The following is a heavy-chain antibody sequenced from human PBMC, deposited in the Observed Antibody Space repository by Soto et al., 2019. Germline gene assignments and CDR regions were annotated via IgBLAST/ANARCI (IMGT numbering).Heavy chain of an antibody. CDR1: GFTFSSYA. V-gene: IGHV3-64*01. CDR3: ARLQWYFGSGCHTYYYYYYMDV. D-gene: IGHD3-10*01. J-gene: IGHJ6*03. CDR2: ISSNGGST. Sequence: GGFLRLSCAASGFTFSSYAMHWVRQAPGKGLEYVSAISSNGGSTYYANSVKGRFTISRGNSKNTLYLQMGSLRAEDMAVYYCARLQWYFGSGCHTYYYYYYMDVWGKGTTVTVSS.